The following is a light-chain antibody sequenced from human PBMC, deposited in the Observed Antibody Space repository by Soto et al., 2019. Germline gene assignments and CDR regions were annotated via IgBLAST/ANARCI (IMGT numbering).Light chain of an antibody. CDR2: EGS. CDR1: SSDVGSYNL. Sequence: QPVLTQPASVSGSPGQSITIPCTGTSSDVGSYNLVSWYQQHPGKAPKFLIYEGSKRPSGVSSRFSGSTSGYTASLTISGLQAEDEAHYYCCSYASSTTLVFGGGTKLTVL. J-gene: IGLJ2*01. CDR3: CSYASSTTLV. V-gene: IGLV2-23*01.